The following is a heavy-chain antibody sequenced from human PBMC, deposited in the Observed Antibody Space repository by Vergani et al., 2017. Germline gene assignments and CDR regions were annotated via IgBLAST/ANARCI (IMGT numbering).Heavy chain of an antibody. V-gene: IGHV4-61*02. CDR3: ARLGIHAFDI. D-gene: IGHD7-27*01. J-gene: IGHJ3*02. CDR2: IYTSGST. CDR1: GGSISSGSYY. Sequence: QVQLQESGPGLVKPSQTLSLTCTVPGGSISSGSYYWSWIRQPAGKGLEWIGRIYTSGSTNYNPSLKSRVTISVDTSKNQFSLKLSSVTAADTAVYYCARLGIHAFDIWGQGTMVTVSS.